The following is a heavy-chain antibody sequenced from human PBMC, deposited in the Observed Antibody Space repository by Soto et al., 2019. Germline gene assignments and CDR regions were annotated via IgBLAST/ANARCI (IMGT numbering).Heavy chain of an antibody. Sequence: RGESLKISCKGSGYSFTSYWISWVRQMPGKGLEWMGRIDPSDSYTNYSPSFQGHVTISADKSISTAYLQWSSLKASDTAMYYCARRGILPYYYYGMDVWGQGTTVTVSS. CDR1: GYSFTSYW. CDR2: IDPSDSYT. J-gene: IGHJ6*02. CDR3: ARRGILPYYYYGMDV. D-gene: IGHD1-20*01. V-gene: IGHV5-10-1*01.